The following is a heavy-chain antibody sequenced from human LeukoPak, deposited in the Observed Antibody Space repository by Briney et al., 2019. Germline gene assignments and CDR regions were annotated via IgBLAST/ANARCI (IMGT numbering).Heavy chain of an antibody. J-gene: IGHJ5*02. CDR1: GFPFSDYW. CDR3: ARDRGSSGWSPKFDP. CDR2: INQDGRIQ. V-gene: IGHV3-7*01. Sequence: GGSLRLSCAASGFPFSDYWMDWVRQAPGKGVEWVANINQDGRIQYYADSVRGRFIISRNNAKNSLYLQMYSLRAEDTAVYYCARDRGSSGWSPKFDPWGEGTLVTVSS. D-gene: IGHD6-19*01.